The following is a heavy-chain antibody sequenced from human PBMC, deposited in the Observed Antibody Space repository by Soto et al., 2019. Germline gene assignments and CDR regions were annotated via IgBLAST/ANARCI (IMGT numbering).Heavy chain of an antibody. D-gene: IGHD3-10*01. CDR1: GLTFSDHY. CDR3: ASTTYFGSGTYYYYALDG. CDR2: ISSSAGTI. V-gene: IGHV3-11*01. J-gene: IGHJ6*02. Sequence: QVQLVESGGGLVKPGGSLRLSCAASGLTFSDHYMTWIRQAPGKGLEWISYISSSAGTIYYADSVKGRFTISRDNAKNSLYLQMTNLRAEDTAVYYCASTTYFGSGTYYYYALDGWGQGTTVTVSS.